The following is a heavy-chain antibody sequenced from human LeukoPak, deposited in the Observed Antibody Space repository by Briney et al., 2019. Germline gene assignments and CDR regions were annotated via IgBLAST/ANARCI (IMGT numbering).Heavy chain of an antibody. J-gene: IGHJ6*03. CDR2: ISSSSSYI. CDR1: GFTFSSYA. CDR3: ARMNYGPFDYYYYYYMDV. V-gene: IGHV3-21*01. Sequence: PGGSLRLSCAASGFTFSSYAMHWVRQAPGKGLEWVSSISSSSSYIYYADSVKGRFTISRDNAKNSLYLQMNSLRAEDTAVYYCARMNYGPFDYYYYYYMDVWGKGTTVTISS. D-gene: IGHD1-7*01.